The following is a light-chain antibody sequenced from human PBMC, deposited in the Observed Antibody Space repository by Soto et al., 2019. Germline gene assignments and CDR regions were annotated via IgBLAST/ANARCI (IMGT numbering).Light chain of an antibody. J-gene: IGKJ4*01. CDR3: QQSYGTPLT. Sequence: DMEMTQSPSSLSAFVGDRVTITCRASQSISNYLNWYQHKPGKVPKLLIYAESSLQSGVPTRFSGSGSWTDFTLTINSLQPEDFATYYCQQSYGTPLTFGGGTKIEIK. CDR1: QSISNY. V-gene: IGKV1-39*01. CDR2: AES.